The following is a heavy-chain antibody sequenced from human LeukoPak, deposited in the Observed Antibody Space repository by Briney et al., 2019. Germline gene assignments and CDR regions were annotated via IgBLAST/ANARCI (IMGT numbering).Heavy chain of an antibody. CDR2: ISAYNGNT. J-gene: IGHJ4*02. V-gene: IGHV1-18*01. Sequence: ASVKVSCKASGYTFTSYGISWVRQAPGQGLEWMGWISAYNGNTNYAQKLQGRVTMTTDTSTSTAYMELSSLRSEDTAVYYCARDPSGDCYFDYWGQGTLVTVSS. CDR1: GYTFTSYG. D-gene: IGHD2-21*02. CDR3: ARDPSGDCYFDY.